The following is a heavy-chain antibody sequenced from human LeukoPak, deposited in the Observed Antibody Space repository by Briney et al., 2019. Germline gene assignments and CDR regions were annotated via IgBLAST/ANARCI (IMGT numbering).Heavy chain of an antibody. V-gene: IGHV3-7*01. J-gene: IGHJ4*02. CDR1: GFTFSSYW. CDR2: IKQDGSEK. Sequence: GGTLRLSCAASGFTFSSYWMSWVRQAPGKGLEWVANIKQDGSEKYYVDSVKGRFTISRDNAKNSLYLQMNSLRAEDTAVYYCARDLYRIVVVPHYFDYWGQGTLVTVSS. D-gene: IGHD3-22*01. CDR3: ARDLYRIVVVPHYFDY.